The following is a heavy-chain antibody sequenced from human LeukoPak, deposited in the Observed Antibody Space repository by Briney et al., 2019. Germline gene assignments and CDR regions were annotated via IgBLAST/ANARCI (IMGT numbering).Heavy chain of an antibody. J-gene: IGHJ6*03. D-gene: IGHD2-2*01. CDR1: GFIFSRDS. CDR2: INGGGSPI. CDR3: ARLPPQLSLKGFYYYYYMDV. Sequence: GGSLRLSCAASGFIFSRDSMNWVRQAPGKGLEWVSYINGGGSPILYADSVRSRFTISRDNAKNSLYLQMNSLRAEDTAVYYCARLPPQLSLKGFYYYYYMDVWGKGTTVTVSS. V-gene: IGHV3-48*01.